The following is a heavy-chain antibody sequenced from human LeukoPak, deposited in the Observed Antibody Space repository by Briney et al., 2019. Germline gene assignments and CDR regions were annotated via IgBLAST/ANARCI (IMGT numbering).Heavy chain of an antibody. CDR1: GYTFTSYG. Sequence: ASVKVSCKASGYTFTSYGISWVRQAPGQGLEWMGWISAYNGNTNYAQKLQGRVTMTTDTSTSTAYMELRSLRSDDTAVYYCAGDPTYYYDSSGYLSWGQGTLVTVSS. CDR2: ISAYNGNT. D-gene: IGHD3-22*01. V-gene: IGHV1-18*01. CDR3: AGDPTYYYDSSGYLS. J-gene: IGHJ5*02.